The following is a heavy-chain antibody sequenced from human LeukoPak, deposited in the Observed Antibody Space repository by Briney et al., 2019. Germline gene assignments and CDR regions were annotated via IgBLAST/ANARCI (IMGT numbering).Heavy chain of an antibody. Sequence: SVKVSFKASGYTFTSYDINWVRQATGQGLEWMGGIIPIFGTANYAQKFQGRVTITADESTSTAYMELSSLRSEDTAVYYCARGYYDSRYFDYWGQGTLVTVSS. CDR3: ARGYYDSRYFDY. V-gene: IGHV1-69*13. CDR2: IIPIFGTA. CDR1: GYTFTSYD. D-gene: IGHD3-22*01. J-gene: IGHJ4*02.